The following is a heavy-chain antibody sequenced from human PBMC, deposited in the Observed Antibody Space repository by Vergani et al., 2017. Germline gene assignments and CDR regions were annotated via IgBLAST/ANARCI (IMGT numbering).Heavy chain of an antibody. D-gene: IGHD6-19*01. Sequence: QLQLQESGPGLVKPSETLSLTCTVSGGSISSSSYYWGWIRQPPGKGLEWIGIIYYSGSTYYNPSLKSRVTISVDTSKNQFALRLSSVTAADTAVYYCARLEGSGWYADDYWGQGTLVTVSS. CDR3: ARLEGSGWYADDY. CDR1: GGSISSSSYY. CDR2: IYYSGST. J-gene: IGHJ4*02. V-gene: IGHV4-39*01.